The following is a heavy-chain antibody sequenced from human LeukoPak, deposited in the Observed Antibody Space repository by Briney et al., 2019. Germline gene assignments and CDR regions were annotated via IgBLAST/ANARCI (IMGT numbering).Heavy chain of an antibody. J-gene: IGHJ4*02. CDR1: GGSFSGYY. D-gene: IGHD3/OR15-3a*01. CDR2: INHSGST. V-gene: IGHV4-34*01. CDR3: ARTSAGLVPDY. Sequence: SETLSLTCAVYGGSFSGYYWSWIRQPPGKGLEWIGEINHSGSTNYNPSLKSRVTISVDTSKNQFSLKLSSVTAADTAVYYCARTSAGLVPDYWGQGTLVTVSS.